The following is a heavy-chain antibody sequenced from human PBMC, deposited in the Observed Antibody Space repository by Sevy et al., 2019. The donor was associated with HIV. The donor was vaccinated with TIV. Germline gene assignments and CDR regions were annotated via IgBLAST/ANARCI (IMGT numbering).Heavy chain of an antibody. J-gene: IGHJ6*02. CDR2: IIPIFGTA. D-gene: IGHD3-10*01. V-gene: IGHV1-69*13. CDR3: ARAKSTDYYGSGSPISNYYYNGMDV. CDR1: GGTFSSYA. Sequence: ASVKVSCKASGGTFSSYAISWVRQAPGQGLEWMGGIIPIFGTANYAQKFQGRVTITADESTSTAYMELSSLRSEDTAVYYCARAKSTDYYGSGSPISNYYYNGMDVWGQGTTVTVSS.